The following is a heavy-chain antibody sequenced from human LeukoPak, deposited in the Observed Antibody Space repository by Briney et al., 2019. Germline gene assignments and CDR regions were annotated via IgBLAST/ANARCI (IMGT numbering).Heavy chain of an antibody. Sequence: ASVKVSCKASGYTFTSYGISWVRQAPGQGLEWMGWMNPNSGNTGYAQKFQGRVTMTRNTSISTAYMELSSLRSEDTAVYYCARTPRIQLWYNNWFDPWGQGTLVTVSS. J-gene: IGHJ5*02. CDR3: ARTPRIQLWYNNWFDP. V-gene: IGHV1-8*02. D-gene: IGHD5-18*01. CDR1: GYTFTSYG. CDR2: MNPNSGNT.